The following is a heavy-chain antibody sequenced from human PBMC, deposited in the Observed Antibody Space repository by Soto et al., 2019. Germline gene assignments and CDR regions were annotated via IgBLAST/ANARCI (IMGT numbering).Heavy chain of an antibody. CDR2: MNPNSDNT. CDR3: AKSEDDSSAYVGYFDY. CDR1: GYSFTSND. J-gene: IGHJ4*02. V-gene: IGHV1-8*01. Sequence: ASVKVSCKASGYSFTSNDINWVRQATGQGLEWMGWMNPNSDNTGYAQKFQGRLTMTRSTSTNTAYMELNSLRGEDTAVYYCAKSEDDSSAYVGYFDYWGQGTMVTVSS. D-gene: IGHD3-22*01.